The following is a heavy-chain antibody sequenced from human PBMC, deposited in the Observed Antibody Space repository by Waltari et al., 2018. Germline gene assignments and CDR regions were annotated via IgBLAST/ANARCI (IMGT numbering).Heavy chain of an antibody. CDR2: IRGSCGST. CDR1: GFTFSSYA. V-gene: IGHV3-23*04. CDR3: AKDGWSGGYCGGDCYLYNWFDP. Sequence: EVQLVESGGGLVQPGGSLRLSCAASGFTFSSYAMSWVRQAPGKGLEWVSAIRGSCGSTYYAVSVKRRFTSSRYNSKNTLYMQMNSLRAEDTAVYYCAKDGWSGGYCGGDCYLYNWFDPWGQGTLVTVSS. D-gene: IGHD2-21*01. J-gene: IGHJ5*02.